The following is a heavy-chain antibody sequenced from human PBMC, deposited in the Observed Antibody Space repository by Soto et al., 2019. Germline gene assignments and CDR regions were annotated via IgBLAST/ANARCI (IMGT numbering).Heavy chain of an antibody. Sequence: GGSLRLSCAGSGFSFGSYEMHWVRQAPGKGLEWVTFTSYDGSINYYADSVKGRFTISRDNSNNTLYMQMNSLRGEDTAVYYCARCSSTSLYFYYYGVDVWGQGTPVTVSS. CDR2: TSYDGSIN. CDR3: ARCSSTSLYFYYYGVDV. CDR1: GFSFGSYE. D-gene: IGHD2-2*01. J-gene: IGHJ6*02. V-gene: IGHV3-30*04.